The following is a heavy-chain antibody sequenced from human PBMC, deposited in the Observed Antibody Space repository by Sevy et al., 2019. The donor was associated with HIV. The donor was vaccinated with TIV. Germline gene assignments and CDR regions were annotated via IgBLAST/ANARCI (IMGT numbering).Heavy chain of an antibody. CDR2: IWYDGSNE. V-gene: IGHV3-33*01. J-gene: IGHJ3*02. CDR1: GFTFSSYG. Sequence: GGSLRLSCAASGFTFSSYGMHWVRQAPGKGLEWVAVIWYDGSNEYYADSVKGRFTISRDNSKNTLYLQMNSLRAEDTAVYYCAREGATTYAFDIWGQGTMVTVSS. D-gene: IGHD1-26*01. CDR3: AREGATTYAFDI.